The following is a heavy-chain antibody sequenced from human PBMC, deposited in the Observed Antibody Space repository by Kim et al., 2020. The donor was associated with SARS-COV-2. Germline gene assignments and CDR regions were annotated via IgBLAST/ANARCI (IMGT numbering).Heavy chain of an antibody. V-gene: IGHV4-61*01. D-gene: IGHD6-13*01. J-gene: IGHJ6*02. CDR3: ARDSLKQQLDRDYYYGMDV. CDR2: IYYSGST. CDR1: GGSVSSGSYY. Sequence: SETLSLTCTVSGGSVSSGSYYWSWIRQPPGKGLEWIGYIYYSGSTNYNPSLKSRVTISVDTSKNQFSLKLSSVTAADTAVYYCARDSLKQQLDRDYYYGMDVWGQGTTVTVSS.